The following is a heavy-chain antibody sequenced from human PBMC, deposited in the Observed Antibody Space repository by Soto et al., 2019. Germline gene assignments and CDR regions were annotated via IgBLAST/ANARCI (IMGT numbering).Heavy chain of an antibody. D-gene: IGHD1-26*01. CDR2: INSDGSHT. CDR3: AKGAKIEVLTVPTIYFDY. CDR1: GFTFSSYL. Sequence: SGGALRLSCAASGFTFSSYLMHWARPAPGEGGLWVSRINSDGSHTIYADSVKGRFTISRDNAKNTLYLQMNSLRAEDTAVYYCAKGAKIEVLTVPTIYFDYWGQGTLVTVSS. V-gene: IGHV3-74*01. J-gene: IGHJ4*02.